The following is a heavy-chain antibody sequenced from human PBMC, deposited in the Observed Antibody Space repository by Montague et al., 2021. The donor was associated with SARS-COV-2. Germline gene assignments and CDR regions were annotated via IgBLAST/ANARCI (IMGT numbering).Heavy chain of an antibody. CDR2: IYYSGST. J-gene: IGHJ6*02. V-gene: IGHV4-39*01. Sequence: TLSLTCTVSGDSISSSSYYWGWIRQPPGKGLEWIGSIYYSGSTYYNPSLKSRVTISVDTSKNQFSLKLRSVTAADTAVYYCARAFTDWLRYYGMDVWGQGTTVTVSS. CDR1: GDSISSSSYY. CDR3: ARAFTDWLRYYGMDV. D-gene: IGHD3-9*01.